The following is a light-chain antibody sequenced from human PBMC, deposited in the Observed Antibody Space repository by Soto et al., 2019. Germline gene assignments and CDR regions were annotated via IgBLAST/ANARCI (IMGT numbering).Light chain of an antibody. V-gene: IGKV4-1*01. Sequence: DIVMTQFPDSLAGSLGERATINCKSSQRVLYSSNNKNYLAWYQQKPGQPPKLLIYWASTRESGVPDRFSGSGSGTDFTLTISSLQAEDVAVYYCQQYYSTPWTFGQGTKVDI. CDR2: WAS. CDR3: QQYYSTPWT. J-gene: IGKJ1*01. CDR1: QRVLYSSNNKNY.